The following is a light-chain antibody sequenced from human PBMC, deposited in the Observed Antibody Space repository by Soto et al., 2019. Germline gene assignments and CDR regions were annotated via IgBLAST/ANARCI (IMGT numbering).Light chain of an antibody. CDR2: DVS. Sequence: QSALTQPASVSGSPGQSITISCTGTSNDVGGYNYVSWYQQHPGKAPKLMIYDVSNRPSGVSDRFSGSKSDNTASLTISGLRAEDEADYYCSSYSTSSTQVFGTGTKLTVL. J-gene: IGLJ1*01. CDR3: SSYSTSSTQV. V-gene: IGLV2-14*03. CDR1: SNDVGGYNY.